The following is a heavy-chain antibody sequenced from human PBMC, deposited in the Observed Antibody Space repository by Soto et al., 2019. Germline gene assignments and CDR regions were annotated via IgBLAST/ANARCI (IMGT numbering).Heavy chain of an antibody. J-gene: IGHJ4*02. V-gene: IGHV3-33*01. CDR1: GFTFSSYG. CDR3: ARDDCSGPSCYFFNN. D-gene: IGHD2-15*01. Sequence: GGSLRLSCAASGFTFSSYGMHWVRQAPGKGLEWVAIIWYDGSNKYYPDSVKGRFTISRDNSKNMLYLQMNSLRAEDTAVYYCARDDCSGPSCYFFNNWGQGTLVPVSS. CDR2: IWYDGSNK.